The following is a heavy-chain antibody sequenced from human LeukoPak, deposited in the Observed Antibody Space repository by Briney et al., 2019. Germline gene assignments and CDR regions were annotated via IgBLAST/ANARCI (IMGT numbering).Heavy chain of an antibody. CDR1: GYTFTYRY. CDR2: ITPFNGNT. Sequence: SVKVSCKASGYTFTYRYLHWVRRAPGQALEWMGWITPFNGNTNYAQKFQDRVTITRDRSMSTAYMELSSLRSEDTAVYYCARSSHDYSNYGIDYWGQGTLVTVSS. D-gene: IGHD4-11*01. J-gene: IGHJ4*02. V-gene: IGHV1-45*02. CDR3: ARSSHDYSNYGIDY.